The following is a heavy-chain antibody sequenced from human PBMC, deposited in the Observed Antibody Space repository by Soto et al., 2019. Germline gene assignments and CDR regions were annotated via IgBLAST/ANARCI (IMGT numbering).Heavy chain of an antibody. J-gene: IGHJ6*02. CDR3: VRHAKLTSVTANVGYYYGLDI. V-gene: IGHV3-23*01. CDR2: IGTSGGGT. Sequence: EGSLRLSCAGSGFASINFDMSWGHMAPGKGLDGVSVIGTSGGGTYYADSVKGRFTISRDNSKNTVYLQMSSLRAEDTALYMCVRHAKLTSVTANVGYYYGLDIWGPGTTVTVSS. CDR1: GFASINFD. D-gene: IGHD4-4*01.